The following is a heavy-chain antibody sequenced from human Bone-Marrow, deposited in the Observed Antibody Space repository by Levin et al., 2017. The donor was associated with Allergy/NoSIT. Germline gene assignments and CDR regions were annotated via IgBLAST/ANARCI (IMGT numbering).Heavy chain of an antibody. V-gene: IGHV4-39*01. Sequence: NASETLSLTCTVSGASINNTEYYWAWIRQAPGKDLEWIGMVYHTGGTYYNPSLQSRVTISVDTPKSRFSLGLRSVTAADTAVYYCARQYHTSRYYSVFWGQGVLVSVTS. J-gene: IGHJ4*02. CDR2: VYHTGGT. CDR1: GASINNTEYY. CDR3: ARQYHTSRYYSVF. D-gene: IGHD3-22*01.